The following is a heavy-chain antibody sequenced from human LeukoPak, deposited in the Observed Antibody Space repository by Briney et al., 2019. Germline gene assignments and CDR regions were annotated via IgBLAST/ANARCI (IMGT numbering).Heavy chain of an antibody. Sequence: GGSLRLSCAASGFTFSSYAMHWVRQAPGKGPEWVAVISYDGSNKYYADSVKGRFTISRDNSKNTLYLQMNSLRAEDTAVYYCARGRGYSGYELGYWGQGTLVTVSS. D-gene: IGHD5-12*01. CDR2: ISYDGSNK. V-gene: IGHV3-30*04. CDR3: ARGRGYSGYELGY. CDR1: GFTFSSYA. J-gene: IGHJ4*02.